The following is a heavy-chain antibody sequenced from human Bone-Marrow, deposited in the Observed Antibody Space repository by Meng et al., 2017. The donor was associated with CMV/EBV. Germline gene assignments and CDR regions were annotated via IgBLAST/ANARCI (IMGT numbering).Heavy chain of an antibody. CDR3: ARLRGYCSGGSCYGGYFQH. Sequence: GGSLRLSCAASGFTVSSNYMSWVRQAPGKGLEWVSVIYGGGNTYYADSVKGRFTISRDNSKNTLYLQMNSLRAEDTAVYYCARLRGYCSGGSCYGGYFQHWGQGALVTVSS. J-gene: IGHJ1*01. CDR2: IYGGGNT. CDR1: GFTVSSNY. D-gene: IGHD2-15*01. V-gene: IGHV3-66*02.